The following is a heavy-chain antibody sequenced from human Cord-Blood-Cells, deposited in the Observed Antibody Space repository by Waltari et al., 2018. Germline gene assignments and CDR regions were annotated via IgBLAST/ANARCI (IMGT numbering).Heavy chain of an antibody. CDR2: IYYSGST. CDR3: AVATMVRDAFDI. J-gene: IGHJ3*02. D-gene: IGHD5-12*01. Sequence: QLQLQESGPGLVKPSETLSLTCTVSGGSISSSSYYWGWIRQPPGKGLEWIGSIYYSGSTYDNPSLKGRVTISVDTSKNQFSLKLGSVTAADTAVYYCAVATMVRDAFDIWGQGTMVTVSS. CDR1: GGSISSSSYY. V-gene: IGHV4-39*01.